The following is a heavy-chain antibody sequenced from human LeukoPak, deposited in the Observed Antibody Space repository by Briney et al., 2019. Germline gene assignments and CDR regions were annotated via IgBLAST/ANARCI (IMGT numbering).Heavy chain of an antibody. CDR3: ARGGYYYYYGMDV. Sequence: SQTLSLTCTVSGGSISSGGYYWSWIRQHPGKGLEWIGYIYYSGTTYYNPSLKSRVTTSMDTSKNQFSLKLSSVTAEDTAAYYCARGGYYYYYGMDVWGQGTTVTVSS. J-gene: IGHJ6*02. V-gene: IGHV4-31*03. CDR1: GGSISSGGYY. CDR2: IYYSGTT.